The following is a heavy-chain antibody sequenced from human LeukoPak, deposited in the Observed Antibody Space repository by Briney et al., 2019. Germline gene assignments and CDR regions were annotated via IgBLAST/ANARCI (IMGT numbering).Heavy chain of an antibody. V-gene: IGHV3-30*02. J-gene: IGHJ4*02. Sequence: GGSLRLSCAASGFTFSSYGMHWVRQAPGKGLEWVAFIRYDGSNKYYADSVKGRFTISRDNSKNTLYLQMNSLRAEDTAVYYCAKDGGYSISCYYFDYWGQATLVTVSS. CDR1: GFTFSSYG. D-gene: IGHD6-13*01. CDR3: AKDGGYSISCYYFDY. CDR2: IRYDGSNK.